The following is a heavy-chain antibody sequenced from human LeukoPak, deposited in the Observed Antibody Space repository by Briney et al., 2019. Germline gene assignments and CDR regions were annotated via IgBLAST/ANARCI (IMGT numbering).Heavy chain of an antibody. CDR1: GDSINSYY. D-gene: IGHD2-21*02. CDR3: AWGDGFDY. V-gene: IGHV4-59*01. J-gene: IGHJ4*02. CDR2: IYYSGSA. Sequence: PSETLSLTCSVSGDSINSYYWSWIRQPPGKGLEWIGYIYYSGSANCNPSLKSRVTISIDTSKNHFSLKLNSVTAADTAVYYCAWGDGFDYWGQGTLVTVSS.